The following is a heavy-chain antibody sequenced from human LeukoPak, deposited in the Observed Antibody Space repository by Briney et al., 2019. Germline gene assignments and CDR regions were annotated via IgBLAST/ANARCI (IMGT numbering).Heavy chain of an antibody. CDR2: ISSSGSTI. V-gene: IGHV3-48*03. CDR1: GFTFSSYE. D-gene: IGHD3-10*01. CDR3: ASFPKDSMVRGVTDY. Sequence: GGSLRLSCAASGFTFSSYEMNWVRQAPGKGLEWVSYISSSGSTIYYADSVKGRFTISRDNAKNSLYLQMNSLRAEDTAVYYCASFPKDSMVRGVTDYWGQGTLVTVSS. J-gene: IGHJ4*02.